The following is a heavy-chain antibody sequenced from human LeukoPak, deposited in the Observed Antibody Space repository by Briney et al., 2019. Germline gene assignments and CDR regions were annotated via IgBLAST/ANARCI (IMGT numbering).Heavy chain of an antibody. CDR1: GFTFSSCS. J-gene: IGHJ4*02. V-gene: IGHV3-21*01. CDR2: ISSSSSYI. CDR3: ARVVDYGDYGRRELTDDY. Sequence: GGSLRLSCAASGFTFSSCSMNWVRQAPGKGLEWVSYISSSSSYIYYADSVKGRFTISRDNAKNSLYLQMHSLRAEDTAVYYCARVVDYGDYGRRELTDDYWGQGTLVTVSS. D-gene: IGHD4-17*01.